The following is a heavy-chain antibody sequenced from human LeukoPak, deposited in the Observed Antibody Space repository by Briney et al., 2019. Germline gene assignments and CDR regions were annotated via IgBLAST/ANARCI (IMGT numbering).Heavy chain of an antibody. J-gene: IGHJ4*02. CDR3: AKGETGSDY. CDR1: GGSVSSGAYS. Sequence: SQTLSLTCAVSGGSVSSGAYSWGWIRQPPGKGLEWVGYIYHRGNIYFNPSLRTRLSVSLDKSNNRFSLNLTSVTAADTAVYYCAKGETGSDYWGQGSLVTVSS. V-gene: IGHV4-30-2*01. CDR2: IYHRGNI. D-gene: IGHD3-9*01.